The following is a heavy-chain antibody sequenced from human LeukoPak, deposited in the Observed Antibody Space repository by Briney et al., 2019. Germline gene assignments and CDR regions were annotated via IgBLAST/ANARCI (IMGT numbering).Heavy chain of an antibody. V-gene: IGHV4-59*01. D-gene: IGHD6-6*01. J-gene: IGHJ5*02. CDR3: ARVGTSIAALGRFDP. CDR2: IHYSGST. CDR1: GGSISSYY. Sequence: SETLSLTCTVSGGSISSYYWSWIRQPPGKGLEWIGYIHYSGSTNYKPSLKSRVTISVDTSKNQFSLKLSSVTAADTAVYYCARVGTSIAALGRFDPWGQGTLVTVSS.